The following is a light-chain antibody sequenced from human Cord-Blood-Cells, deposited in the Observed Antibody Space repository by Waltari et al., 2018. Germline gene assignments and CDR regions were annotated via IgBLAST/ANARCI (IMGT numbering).Light chain of an antibody. CDR2: YDS. CDR1: NIGSKS. CDR3: QVWDSSSDQRV. J-gene: IGLJ3*02. Sequence: SYVLPQPPSVSVAPGKTARITRGGNNIGSKSVHWYPQKPGQAPVLVIYYDSDRPSGTPDRFSGSNSGNTATLTISRVEAGDEADYYCQVWDSSSDQRVFGGGTKLTVL. V-gene: IGLV3-21*04.